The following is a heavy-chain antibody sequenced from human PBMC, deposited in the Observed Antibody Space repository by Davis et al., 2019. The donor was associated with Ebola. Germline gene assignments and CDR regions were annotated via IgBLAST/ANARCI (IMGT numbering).Heavy chain of an antibody. D-gene: IGHD2/OR15-2a*01. V-gene: IGHV3-23*01. Sequence: PGGSLRLSCAASGFTFSSYAMHWVRQAPGKGLEWVSTYGTSADTYYADSVKGRFTISRDNSKNTLYLQMNGLRVEDTAMYYCVKDTSNIWFDVWGQGTLVTVSA. CDR3: VKDTSNIWFDV. CDR1: GFTFSSYA. J-gene: IGHJ3*01. CDR2: GTSADT.